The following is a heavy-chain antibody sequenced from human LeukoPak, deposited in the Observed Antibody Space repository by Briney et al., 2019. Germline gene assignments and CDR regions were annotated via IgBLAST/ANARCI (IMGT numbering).Heavy chain of an antibody. CDR1: GGTFSSYA. CDR3: ARGPRDFDPRGWFDP. CDR2: IIPIFGTA. V-gene: IGHV1-69*13. J-gene: IGHJ5*02. Sequence: ASVKVSCKASGGTFSSYAISWVRQAPGQGLEWMGGIIPIFGTANYAQKFQGRVTITADESTSTAYMELSSLRSEDTAVYYCARGPRDFDPRGWFDPWGQGTLITVSS. D-gene: IGHD3-9*01.